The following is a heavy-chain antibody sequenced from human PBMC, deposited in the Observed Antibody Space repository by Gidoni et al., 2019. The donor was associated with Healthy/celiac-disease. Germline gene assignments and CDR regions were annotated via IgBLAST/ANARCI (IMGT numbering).Heavy chain of an antibody. CDR2: IIPIFGTA. CDR1: GGTFSSYA. V-gene: IGHV1-69*01. J-gene: IGHJ6*03. Sequence: QVQLVQSGAEVKKPGSSVKVSCKASGGTFSSYAIRWVRQAPGQGLEWMGGIIPIFGTANYAQKFQGRVTITADESTSTAYMELSSLRSEDTAVYYCARDTPWELPSRRRDYYYYMDVWGKGTTVTVSS. CDR3: ARDTPWELPSRRRDYYYYMDV. D-gene: IGHD1-26*01.